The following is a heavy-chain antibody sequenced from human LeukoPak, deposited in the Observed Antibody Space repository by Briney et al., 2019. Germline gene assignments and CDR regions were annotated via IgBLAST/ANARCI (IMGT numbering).Heavy chain of an antibody. J-gene: IGHJ4*02. CDR2: ISAYNGNT. CDR1: GYTFTSYG. V-gene: IGHV1-18*01. CDR3: ARAAIAARPPHY. Sequence: ASVKVSCKASGYTFTSYGISWVRQAPGQGLEWMGWISAYNGNTNYAQKPQGRVTMTTDTSTSTAYMELRSLRSDDTAVYYCARAAIAARPPHYWGQGTLVTVSS. D-gene: IGHD6-6*01.